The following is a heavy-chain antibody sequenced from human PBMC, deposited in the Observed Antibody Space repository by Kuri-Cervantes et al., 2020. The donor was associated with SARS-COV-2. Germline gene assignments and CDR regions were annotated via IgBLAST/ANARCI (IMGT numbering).Heavy chain of an antibody. CDR2: IDWDDDK. J-gene: IGHJ6*02. D-gene: IGHD2-15*01. Sequence: SGPTLVKPTQTLTLTCTFSGFSLSTSGMRVSWIRQPPGKALEWLARIDWDDDKFYSTSLKTRLTISKDTSKNQVVLTMTNMDPVDTATYYCAHRGYCSGGSCYYYYYGMDVWGQGTTVTVSS. V-gene: IGHV2-70*04. CDR3: AHRGYCSGGSCYYYYYGMDV. CDR1: GFSLSTSGMR.